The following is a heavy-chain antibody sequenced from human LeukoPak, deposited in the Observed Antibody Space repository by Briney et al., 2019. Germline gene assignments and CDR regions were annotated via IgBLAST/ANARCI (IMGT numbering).Heavy chain of an antibody. CDR1: GFPFIEYS. CDR3: ARDHNYAFDN. J-gene: IGHJ4*02. D-gene: IGHD1-1*01. V-gene: IGHV3-48*01. CDR2: IGIDSGNT. Sequence: GGSLRLSCTASGFPFIEYSMNWVRQVPGKGLEWISYIGIDSGNTKYADSVRGRFTISADKARNSLYLQMNSLRVEDTAVYYCARDHNYAFDNWGQGTLVSVAS.